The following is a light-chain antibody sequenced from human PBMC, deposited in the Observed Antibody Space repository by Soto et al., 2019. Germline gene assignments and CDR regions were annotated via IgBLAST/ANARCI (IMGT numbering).Light chain of an antibody. CDR1: QSISNR. CDR2: AAS. J-gene: IGKJ1*01. Sequence: DIQMTQSPSTLSASVGDRVTITCRASQSISNRLAWYQQKPGKAPKVLIDAASSLEGGVPSRFSGTGSATEFILTISSLQPDDFATYHCQHYGGVWTFGQGTKVDIK. V-gene: IGKV1-5*01. CDR3: QHYGGVWT.